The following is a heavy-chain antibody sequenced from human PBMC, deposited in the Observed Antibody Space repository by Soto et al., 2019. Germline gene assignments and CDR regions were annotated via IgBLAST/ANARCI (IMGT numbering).Heavy chain of an antibody. CDR3: AAGAPQYYYGSSGYYSYYYGMDV. J-gene: IGHJ6*02. CDR1: GFTFTSSA. V-gene: IGHV1-58*02. D-gene: IGHD3-22*01. CDR2: IVVGSGNT. Sequence: GASVKVSCKASGFTFTSSAMQWVRQARGQRLEWIGWIVVGSGNTNYAQKFQERVTITRDMSTSTAYMELSSLRSEDTAVYYCAAGAPQYYYGSSGYYSYYYGMDVWGQGTTVTVSS.